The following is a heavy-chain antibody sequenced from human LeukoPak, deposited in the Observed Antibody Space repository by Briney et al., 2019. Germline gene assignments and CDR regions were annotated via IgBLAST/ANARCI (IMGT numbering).Heavy chain of an antibody. D-gene: IGHD2-2*01. CDR2: IWYDGSKK. J-gene: IGHJ4*02. CDR1: GFTFSSYG. CDR3: ARGPHQLLQRPYTHFDY. V-gene: IGHV3-33*01. Sequence: QPGGSLRLSCAASGFTFSSYGMHWVRQTPGKGLEWVAVIWYDGSKKYHADSVKGRFTISRDNSKNTLYVQMNSLRAEDTAVYYCARGPHQLLQRPYTHFDYWGQGTLVTVSS.